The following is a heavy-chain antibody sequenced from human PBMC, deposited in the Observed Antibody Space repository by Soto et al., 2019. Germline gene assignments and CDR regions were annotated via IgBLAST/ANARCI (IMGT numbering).Heavy chain of an antibody. CDR2: ISGSGGST. CDR1: VFTVSSYA. J-gene: IGHJ5*02. CDR3: AKITGWFDP. Sequence: GALRLYCVAPVFTVSSYAMSWVRQAPGKGLEWVSAISGSGGSTYYADSVKGRFTISRDNSKNTLYLQMNSLRAEDTAVYYCAKITGWFDPWGQGTLVTVSS. V-gene: IGHV3-23*01.